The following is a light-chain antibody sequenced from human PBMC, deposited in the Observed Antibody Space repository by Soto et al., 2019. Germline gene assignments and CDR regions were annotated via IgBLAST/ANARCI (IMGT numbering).Light chain of an antibody. CDR1: SSDVGGYNY. Sequence: QSVLAQPASVSGSPGQSIAISCTGTSSDVGGYNYVSWYQQHPGKAPKLLISEVSIRPSGVSDRFSGSKSGNTASLTISGLQTEDEADYYCSSFTSAYTFVFGSGTKVTAL. V-gene: IGLV2-14*01. CDR3: SSFTSAYTFV. CDR2: EVS. J-gene: IGLJ1*01.